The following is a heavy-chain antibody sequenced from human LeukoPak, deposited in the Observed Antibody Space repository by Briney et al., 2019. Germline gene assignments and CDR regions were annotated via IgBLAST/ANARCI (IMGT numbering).Heavy chain of an antibody. D-gene: IGHD1-26*01. Sequence: ASETLSLTCNVSGGSISGYHWSWIRQPPGKGLEWLGYIYYSGSSNYNPSLKSRVTISVGTSKNQFSLKLSSVTAADTAVYYCARGGVGAPIDYWGQGTLVTVSS. J-gene: IGHJ4*02. CDR2: IYYSGSS. CDR1: GGSISGYH. CDR3: ARGGVGAPIDY. V-gene: IGHV4-59*01.